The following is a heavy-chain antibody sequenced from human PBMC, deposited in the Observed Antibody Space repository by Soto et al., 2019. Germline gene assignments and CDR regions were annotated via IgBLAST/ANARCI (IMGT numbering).Heavy chain of an antibody. V-gene: IGHV1-46*03. Sequence: ASVKVSCMASGYTFTRYYRLWVRQAPGQGLEWMGIINPSGGSTSYAQKFQGRVTMTRDTSTSTVYMELSRLRSEDTAVYYCARDSLPHYGILTGYYRGPFDYWGQGTLVTVLL. CDR3: ARDSLPHYGILTGYYRGPFDY. J-gene: IGHJ4*02. CDR2: INPSGGST. D-gene: IGHD3-9*01. CDR1: GYTFTRYY.